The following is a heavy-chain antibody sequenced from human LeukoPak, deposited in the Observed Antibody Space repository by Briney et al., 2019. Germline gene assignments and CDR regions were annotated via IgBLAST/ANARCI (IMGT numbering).Heavy chain of an antibody. CDR1: GVTFRDHS. CDR3: VRDSHYYDTSDPKYRLDY. J-gene: IGHJ4*02. V-gene: IGHV3-11*04. D-gene: IGHD3-22*01. Sequence: RGCLRLSCAASGVTFRDHSMSWICQTPRKGLGRVAYISSGGGAMYYADSVKGRSTISRDSAKNSLFLEVHSLRAEDTGVYYCVRDSHYYDTSDPKYRLDYWGQGTLVSVSS. CDR2: ISSGGGAM.